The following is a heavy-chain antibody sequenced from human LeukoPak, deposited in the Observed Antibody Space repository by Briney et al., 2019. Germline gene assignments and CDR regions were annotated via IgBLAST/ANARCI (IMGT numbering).Heavy chain of an antibody. CDR3: AREMGYSSSWTTYYYYYYMDV. J-gene: IGHJ6*03. CDR1: GYTFTSYG. CDR2: ISAYNGNT. Sequence: ASVKVSCKASGYTFTSYGISWVRQAPGQGLEWMGWISAYNGNTNYAQKLQGRVTMTTDTSTSTAYMELRSLRSDDTAVYYCAREMGYSSSWTTYYYYYYMDVWGKGTTVTISS. V-gene: IGHV1-18*01. D-gene: IGHD6-13*01.